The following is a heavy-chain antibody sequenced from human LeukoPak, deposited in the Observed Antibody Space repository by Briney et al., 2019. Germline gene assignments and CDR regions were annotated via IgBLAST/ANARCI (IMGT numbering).Heavy chain of an antibody. D-gene: IGHD6-13*01. CDR3: ARDSTYLRQLVPFDYYYYMDV. Sequence: PGGSLRLSCAASGFTFSDYYMSWIRQAPGKGLEWVSYISSSGSTIYHADPVKGRFTISRDNAKNSLYLQMNSLRAEDTAVYYCARDSTYLRQLVPFDYYYYMDVWGKGTTVTVSS. CDR2: ISSSGSTI. CDR1: GFTFSDYY. J-gene: IGHJ6*03. V-gene: IGHV3-11*04.